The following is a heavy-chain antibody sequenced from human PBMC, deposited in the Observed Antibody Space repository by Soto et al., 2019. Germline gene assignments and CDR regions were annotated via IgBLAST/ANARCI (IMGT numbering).Heavy chain of an antibody. CDR2: ISSSGSTI. V-gene: IGHV3-48*03. J-gene: IGHJ4*02. CDR1: GFTFSSYE. D-gene: IGHD3-16*01. CDR3: ARDHGGGYDY. Sequence: AGSLSLSCAASGFTFSSYEMNWVRQAPGKGLEWVSYISSSGSTIYYADSVKGRFTISRDNAKNSLDLQMNSLRAEDTAVYYCARDHGGGYDYWGQGTMVTVSS.